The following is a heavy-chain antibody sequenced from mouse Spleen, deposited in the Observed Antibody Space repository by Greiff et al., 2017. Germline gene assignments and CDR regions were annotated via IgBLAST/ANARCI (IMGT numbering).Heavy chain of an antibody. CDR2: ISYSGST. CDR1: GYSITSGYD. J-gene: IGHJ3*01. CDR3: AREGYDYPFAY. D-gene: IGHD2-4*01. Sequence: EVKLMESGPGMVKPSQSLSLTCTVTGYSITSGYDWHWIRHFPGNKLEWMGYISYSGSTNYNPSLKSRISITHDTSKNHFFLKLNSVTTEDTATYYCAREGYDYPFAYWGQGTLVTVSA. V-gene: IGHV3-1*01.